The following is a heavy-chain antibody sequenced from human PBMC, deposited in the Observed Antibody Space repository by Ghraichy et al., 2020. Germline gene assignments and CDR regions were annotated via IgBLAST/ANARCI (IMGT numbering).Heavy chain of an antibody. V-gene: IGHV3-7*01. CDR3: ARGGIPHAFDI. J-gene: IGHJ3*02. D-gene: IGHD3-16*01. Sequence: DSMKGRFTVSRDNPKNSLFLQINSLRADDTAVYYCARGGIPHAFDIWGQGTMVTVSS.